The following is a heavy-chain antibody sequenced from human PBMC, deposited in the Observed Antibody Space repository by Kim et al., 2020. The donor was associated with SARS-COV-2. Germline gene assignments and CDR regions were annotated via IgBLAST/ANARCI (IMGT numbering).Heavy chain of an antibody. CDR2: GST. Sequence: GSTNYNPSLKSRVTISVDTSKNQFSLKLSSVTAADTAVYYCARDQDAFDIWGQGTMVTVSS. V-gene: IGHV4-59*01. CDR3: ARDQDAFDI. J-gene: IGHJ3*02.